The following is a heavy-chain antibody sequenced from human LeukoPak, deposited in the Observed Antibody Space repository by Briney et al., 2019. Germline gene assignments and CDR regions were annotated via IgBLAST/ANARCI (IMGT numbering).Heavy chain of an antibody. Sequence: GGSLRLSCAASGFTFDDYTMHWVRQAPGKGLEWVSLISWDGGSTYYADSVKGRFTISRDNSKNSLYLQMNSLRAEDTALYYCAKDGGAYVGILTGYPDYWGQGTLVTVSS. D-gene: IGHD3-9*01. CDR1: GFTFDDYT. J-gene: IGHJ4*02. CDR3: AKDGGAYVGILTGYPDY. V-gene: IGHV3-43*01. CDR2: ISWDGGST.